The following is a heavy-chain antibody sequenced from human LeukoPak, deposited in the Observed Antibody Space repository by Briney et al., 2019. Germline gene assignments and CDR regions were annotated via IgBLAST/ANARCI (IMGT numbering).Heavy chain of an antibody. CDR3: ARDPCTNGVCYNNWFDS. V-gene: IGHV1-3*01. J-gene: IGHJ5*01. CDR2: INAGNGNT. CDR1: GYTFTCYV. Sequence: ASVKVSCKASGYTFTCYVMHWVRQAPGQRLEWMGWINAGNGNTKYSQKFQGRVTITRDTSASTAYMELSSLRSEDTAVYYCARDPCTNGVCYNNWFDSWGQGTLVTVSS. D-gene: IGHD2-8*01.